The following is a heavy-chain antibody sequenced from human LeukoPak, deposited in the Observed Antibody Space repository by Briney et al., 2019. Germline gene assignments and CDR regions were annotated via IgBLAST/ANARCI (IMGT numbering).Heavy chain of an antibody. Sequence: GGSLRLSCAASGFTFSSYWMSWVRQAPGKGLEWGANIKQDGSEKYYVDSVKGRFTISRDNAKNSLYLQMNSLRAEDTAVYYCARDFITMVRGGNYWGQGTLVTVSS. CDR1: GFTFSSYW. D-gene: IGHD3-10*01. CDR2: IKQDGSEK. J-gene: IGHJ4*02. V-gene: IGHV3-7*01. CDR3: ARDFITMVRGGNY.